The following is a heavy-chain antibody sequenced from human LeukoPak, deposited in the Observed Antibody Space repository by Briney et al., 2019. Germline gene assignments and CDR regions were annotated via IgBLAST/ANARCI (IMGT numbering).Heavy chain of an antibody. Sequence: ASVKVSCKASGYTFTSYGMSWVRQAPGQGLEWMGWISAYYGNTNYAQKLQGRVTMTTDTSTTTAYMELRSLRSDDTAVYFCARDALRYCSTTSCYLRYFDYWGQGTLVTVSS. V-gene: IGHV1-18*01. CDR2: ISAYYGNT. CDR1: GYTFTSYG. J-gene: IGHJ4*02. CDR3: ARDALRYCSTTSCYLRYFDY. D-gene: IGHD2-2*01.